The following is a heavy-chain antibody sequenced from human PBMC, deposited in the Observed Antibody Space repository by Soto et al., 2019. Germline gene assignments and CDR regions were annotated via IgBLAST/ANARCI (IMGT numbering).Heavy chain of an antibody. CDR3: ARTSVVGGILGD. V-gene: IGHV3-33*01. D-gene: IGHD1-26*01. CDR1: GFTFSSYG. Sequence: QVQLVESGGGVVQPGRSLRLSCAASGFTFSSYGMHWVRQAPGKGLEWVAVIWYDGSNKYYADSVKGRFTISRDNSKNTLSLQMNSLRAADTAVYYCARTSVVGGILGDWGQGTLVTVSS. J-gene: IGHJ4*02. CDR2: IWYDGSNK.